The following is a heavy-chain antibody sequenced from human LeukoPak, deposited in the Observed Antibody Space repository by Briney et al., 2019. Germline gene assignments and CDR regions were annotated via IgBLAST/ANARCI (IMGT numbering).Heavy chain of an antibody. D-gene: IGHD3-10*01. CDR2: INSDGSTI. Sequence: GGSLRLSCAASGFSFNTYWMNWVRQTPGKGLMWVSRINSDGSTIDYADSVKGRFTTSRDNVKNTLYLHMNSLRAEDTAVYYCAKGYYASGSYGWFDPWGQGTLVTVSS. CDR1: GFSFNTYW. CDR3: AKGYYASGSYGWFDP. V-gene: IGHV3-74*01. J-gene: IGHJ5*02.